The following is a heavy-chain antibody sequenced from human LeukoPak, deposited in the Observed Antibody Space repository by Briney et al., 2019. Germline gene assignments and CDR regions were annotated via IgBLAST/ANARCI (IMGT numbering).Heavy chain of an antibody. CDR3: ARHWSDSSGYYIFDY. CDR1: GGSISSSSYY. CDR2: IYYSGST. D-gene: IGHD3-22*01. J-gene: IGHJ4*02. Sequence: SGTLSLTCTVSGGSISSSSYYWGWIRQPPGKGLEWIGSIYYSGSTYYNPSLKSRVTISVDTSKNQFSLKLSSVTAADTAVYYCARHWSDSSGYYIFDYWGQGTLVTVSS. V-gene: IGHV4-39*01.